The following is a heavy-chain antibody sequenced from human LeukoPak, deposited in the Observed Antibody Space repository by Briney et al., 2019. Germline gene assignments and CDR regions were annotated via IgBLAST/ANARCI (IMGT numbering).Heavy chain of an antibody. CDR2: ISSNGGST. Sequence: GGSLRLSCAASGFTFSSYAMHGVRQAPGEGLEYVSAISSNGGSTYYANSVKGRLTISRDNSKYTLYLQMGSLRAEDMAVYYCARGSRVVVPAAIRPYWFDPWGQGTLVTVSS. CDR3: ARGSRVVVPAAIRPYWFDP. CDR1: GFTFSSYA. J-gene: IGHJ5*02. V-gene: IGHV3-64*01. D-gene: IGHD2-2*02.